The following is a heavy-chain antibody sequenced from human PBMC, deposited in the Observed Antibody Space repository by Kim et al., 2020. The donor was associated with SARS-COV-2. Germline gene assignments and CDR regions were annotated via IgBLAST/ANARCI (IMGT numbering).Heavy chain of an antibody. J-gene: IGHJ3*02. CDR1: GGPISSSGYY. Sequence: SETLSLTCTVSGGPISSSGYYWSWIRQPPGKGLEWIGYIYYSGSTYYNPSLKSRVTISVDTSKNQFSLKLSSVTAADTAVYYCARHNQIAIFVVVTLGAVDICGQGKPGTVSS. V-gene: IGHV4-31*03. CDR2: IYYSGST. D-gene: IGHD3-3*02. CDR3: ARHNQIAIFVVVTLGAVDI.